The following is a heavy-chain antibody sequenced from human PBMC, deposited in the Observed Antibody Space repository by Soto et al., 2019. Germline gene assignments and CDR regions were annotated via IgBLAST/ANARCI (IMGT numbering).Heavy chain of an antibody. CDR1: GGSISSGDYY. Sequence: LSLTCTVSGGSISSGDYYWSWIRQPPGKGLEWIGYIYYSGSTYYNPSLKRRITISVDTSKNQFSLKLSSLTAADTAVYYCARVLFLAVAGKSEGWFDPWGQGTLVTVSS. D-gene: IGHD6-19*01. CDR2: IYYSGST. J-gene: IGHJ5*02. V-gene: IGHV4-30-4*01. CDR3: ARVLFLAVAGKSEGWFDP.